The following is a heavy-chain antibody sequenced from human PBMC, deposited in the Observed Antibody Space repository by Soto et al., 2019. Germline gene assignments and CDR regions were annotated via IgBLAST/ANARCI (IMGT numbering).Heavy chain of an antibody. CDR1: GFAFDSYG. CDR2: ISSDGNNK. J-gene: IGHJ4*02. D-gene: IGHD4-17*01. CDR3: AKDLLPNTVTTCGS. V-gene: IGHV3-30*18. Sequence: QVQLVESGGGVVQPGRSLRLSCAASGFAFDSYGMHWVRQAPGKGLEWVAVISSDGNNKYYADSVKGRFTISRDNFKNTLYLQMSSLRADDTAAYYCAKDLLPNTVTTCGSRGQGTLVTVSS.